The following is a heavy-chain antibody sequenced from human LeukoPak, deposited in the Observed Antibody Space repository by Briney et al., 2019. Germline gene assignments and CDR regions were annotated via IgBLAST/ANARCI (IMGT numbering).Heavy chain of an antibody. D-gene: IGHD2-2*01. CDR2: IWYDGSNK. CDR1: GFTFSSYG. Sequence: GSLGLSCAASGFTFSSYGMHWVRQAPGKGLEWVAVIWYDGSNKYYADSVKGRFTISRDNSKNTLYLQMNSLRAEDTAVYYCARDEASRRVFDIWGQGTMVTVSS. V-gene: IGHV3-33*01. CDR3: ARDEASRRVFDI. J-gene: IGHJ3*02.